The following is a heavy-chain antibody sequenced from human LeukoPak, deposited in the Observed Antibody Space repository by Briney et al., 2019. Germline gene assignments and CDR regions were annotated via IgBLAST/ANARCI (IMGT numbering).Heavy chain of an antibody. D-gene: IGHD6-6*01. CDR3: ARSYSTSSKIFDY. V-gene: IGHV3-48*01. CDR2: FGISGTI. J-gene: IGHJ4*02. Sequence: PGGSLRLSCAASGFTVNTYDMHWVRQAPGEGPEWIAYFGISGTIYYADSVRGRFTISRDNAKNSLNLQMNSLRAGDTAVYYCARSYSTSSKIFDYWGQGTLVTVSS. CDR1: GFTVNTYD.